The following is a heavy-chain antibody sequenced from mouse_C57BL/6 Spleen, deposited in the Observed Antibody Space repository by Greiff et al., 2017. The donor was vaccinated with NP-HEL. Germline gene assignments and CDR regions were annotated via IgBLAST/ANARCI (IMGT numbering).Heavy chain of an antibody. CDR2: INPNNGGT. CDR3: ASWPRWLLSRTY. CDR1: GYTFTDYY. V-gene: IGHV1-26*01. J-gene: IGHJ3*01. Sequence: VQLQQSGPELVKPGASVKISCKASGYTFTDYYMNWVKQSHGKSLEWIGDINPNNGGTSYNQKFKGKATLTVDKSSSTAYMELRSLTSEDSAVYYCASWPRWLLSRTYWGQGTLVTVSA. D-gene: IGHD2-3*01.